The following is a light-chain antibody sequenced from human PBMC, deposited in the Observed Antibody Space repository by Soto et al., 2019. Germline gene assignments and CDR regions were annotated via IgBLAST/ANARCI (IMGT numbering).Light chain of an antibody. V-gene: IGLV2-23*02. CDR3: CSYAGGSLYV. CDR2: EVT. J-gene: IGLJ1*01. CDR1: SRDVGRYEL. Sequence: QSVLTQPVSVSGSPGQSITLSCTGSSRDVGRYELVSWYQHHPGYAPKLIIYEVTQRPSGISKRFSASKSGNTASLTISGLQPEDEAEYYCCSYAGGSLYVFGSGTKVTVL.